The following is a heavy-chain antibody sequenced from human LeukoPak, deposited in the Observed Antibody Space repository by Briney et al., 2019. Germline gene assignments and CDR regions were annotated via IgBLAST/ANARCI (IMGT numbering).Heavy chain of an antibody. D-gene: IGHD3-9*01. CDR1: GGSMSSYY. CDR3: ARGLTIYDILTAYYTFPYFDY. Sequence: SETLSLTCSVSGGSMSSYYWSWIRQPPGKGLEWIGYIYYSRSTNYNPSLKSRDTISVDTSKNQFSLNLSSVTAADTAVYYCARGLTIYDILTAYYTFPYFDYWGQGTLVTVSS. J-gene: IGHJ4*02. V-gene: IGHV4-59*01. CDR2: IYYSRST.